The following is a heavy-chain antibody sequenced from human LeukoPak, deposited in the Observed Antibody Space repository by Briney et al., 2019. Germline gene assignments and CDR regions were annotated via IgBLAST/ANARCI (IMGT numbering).Heavy chain of an antibody. CDR1: GGSFSGYY. J-gene: IGHJ4*02. V-gene: IGHV4-34*01. D-gene: IGHD3-3*01. CDR3: ARGPYYDFWSGYYTDGFDY. CDR2: INHSGST. Sequence: PSETLSLTCVVYGGSFSGYYWSWIRQPPGKGLEWIGEINHSGSTNYNPSLKSRVTISVDASKNQFSLKLSSVTAADTAVYYCARGPYYDFWSGYYTDGFDYWGQGTLVTVSS.